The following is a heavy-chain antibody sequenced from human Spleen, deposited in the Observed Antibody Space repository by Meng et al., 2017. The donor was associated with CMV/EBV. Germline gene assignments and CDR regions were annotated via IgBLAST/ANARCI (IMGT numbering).Heavy chain of an antibody. CDR2: ISYDGSNK. CDR3: ARDAYYGMDV. Sequence: GGSLRLSCAASGFTFSTYAMYWVRLAPGKGLEWVAVISYDGSNKYYADSVKGRFTISRDNSKNSLYLQMNSLRAEDTAVYYCARDAYYGMDVWGQGTTVTVSS. CDR1: GFTFSTYA. J-gene: IGHJ6*02. V-gene: IGHV3-30*04.